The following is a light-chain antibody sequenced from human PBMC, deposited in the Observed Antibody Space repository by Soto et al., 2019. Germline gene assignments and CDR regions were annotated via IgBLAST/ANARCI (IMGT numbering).Light chain of an antibody. CDR1: SSDICAYNY. CDR3: TSWTTSTTMI. Sequence: QSALTQPASVSGSPGQSITISCTGTSSDICAYNYVSWYQQHPGKAPKLMIYDVNIRPSGVSNRFSGSKSGNTASLPISGLQAEDEADYYCTSWTTSTTMIFGGGTKVTVL. J-gene: IGLJ2*01. CDR2: DVN. V-gene: IGLV2-14*03.